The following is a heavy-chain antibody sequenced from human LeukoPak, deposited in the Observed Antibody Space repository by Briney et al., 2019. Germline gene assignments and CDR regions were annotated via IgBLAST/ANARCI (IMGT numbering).Heavy chain of an antibody. Sequence: GGSLRLSCAASGFTFSSYAMHCVRQTPGKGLEWVAVISYDGSNKYYADSVKGRFTTSRDNSKNTLYLQMNSLRAEDTAVYYCARGDWGIVVVVAASAAFDIWGQGTMVTVSS. CDR2: ISYDGSNK. D-gene: IGHD2-15*01. V-gene: IGHV3-30*04. CDR3: ARGDWGIVVVVAASAAFDI. CDR1: GFTFSSYA. J-gene: IGHJ3*02.